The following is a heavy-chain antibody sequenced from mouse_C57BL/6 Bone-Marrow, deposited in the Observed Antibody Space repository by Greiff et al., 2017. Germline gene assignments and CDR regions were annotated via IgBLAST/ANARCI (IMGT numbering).Heavy chain of an antibody. D-gene: IGHD2-12*01. Sequence: VQLQQSGAELVKPGASVKLSCTASGFNIKDYYIHWVKQRTEQGLEWIGRIDPEDGETKYAPKFQDKATITADTSSNTAYLQLSSRTSEDPAVYYYTSTLIYDYTNYGGQGTTLAVSS. J-gene: IGHJ2*01. V-gene: IGHV14-2*01. CDR1: GFNIKDYY. CDR2: IDPEDGET. CDR3: TSTLIYDYTNY.